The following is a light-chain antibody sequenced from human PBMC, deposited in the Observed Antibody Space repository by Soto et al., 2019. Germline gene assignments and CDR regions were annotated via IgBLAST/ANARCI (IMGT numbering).Light chain of an antibody. CDR1: QSVLSY. V-gene: IGKV3-11*01. J-gene: IGKJ4*01. CDR3: QQRSNWPPLT. CDR2: DAS. Sequence: EIVLTQSPATQSLSPGERATLSCRASQSVLSYLAWYQQKPGQAPRLLIYDASNRATGIPARFSGSGSGTDFTLTISSLEPEDFAVYYCQQRSNWPPLTFGGGTKVEIK.